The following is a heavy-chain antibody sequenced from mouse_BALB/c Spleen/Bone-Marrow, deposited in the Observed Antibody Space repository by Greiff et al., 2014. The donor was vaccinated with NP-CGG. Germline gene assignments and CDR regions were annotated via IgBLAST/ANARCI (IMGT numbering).Heavy chain of an antibody. J-gene: IGHJ4*01. CDR2: ISSGGSYT. CDR1: GFTFSSYG. D-gene: IGHD4-1*01. CDR3: ARRGNWDGRDAMDY. Sequence: EVHLVESGGDLVKPGGSLELSCAASGFTFSSYGMSWVRQTPDKRLEWVATISSGGSYTYYPDSMKGRFTISRDNAKNTLYLQMSSLKSEDTAMYYCARRGNWDGRDAMDYWGQGTSVTVSS. V-gene: IGHV5-6*01.